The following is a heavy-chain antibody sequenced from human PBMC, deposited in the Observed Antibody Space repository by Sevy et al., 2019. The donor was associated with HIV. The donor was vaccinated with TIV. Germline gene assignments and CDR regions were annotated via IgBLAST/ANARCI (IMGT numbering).Heavy chain of an antibody. CDR3: ARGMEGVATILFYYYYMDV. CDR2: IKQDGSEK. J-gene: IGHJ6*03. V-gene: IGHV3-7*01. CDR1: GFTFSSYW. Sequence: GGSPRLSCAASGFTFSSYWMSWVRQAPGKGLEWVANIKQDGSEKYYVDSVKGRFTISRDNAKNSLYLQMNSLRAEDTAVYYCARGMEGVATILFYYYYMDVWGKGTTVTVSS. D-gene: IGHD5-12*01.